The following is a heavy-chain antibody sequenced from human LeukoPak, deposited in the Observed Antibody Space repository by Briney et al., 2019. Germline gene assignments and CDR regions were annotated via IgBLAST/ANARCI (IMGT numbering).Heavy chain of an antibody. V-gene: IGHV1-69*13. CDR3: AGFPYYYDSSGYYPSWFDP. D-gene: IGHD3-22*01. CDR2: IIPIFGTA. J-gene: IGHJ5*02. CDR1: GGTFSSYA. Sequence: SVKVSCKASGGTFSSYAISWVRQAPGQGLEWMGGIIPIFGTANYAQKFQGRVTITADESTSTAYMELSSLRSEDTAVYYCAGFPYYYDSSGYYPSWFDPWGQGTLVTVSS.